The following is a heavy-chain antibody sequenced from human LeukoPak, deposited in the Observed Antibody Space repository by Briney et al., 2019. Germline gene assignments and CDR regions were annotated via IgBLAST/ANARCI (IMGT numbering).Heavy chain of an antibody. Sequence: GESLKISCKSSGYSFTIYWIGWVRQAPGKGLEWVSYISSSSTIYYADSVKGRFTISRDNAKNSLYLQMNSLRAEDTAVYYCASGIAARFLGSPFDYWGQGTLVTVSS. D-gene: IGHD6-6*01. CDR3: ASGIAARFLGSPFDY. V-gene: IGHV3-69-1*01. CDR1: GYSFTIYW. CDR2: ISSSSTI. J-gene: IGHJ4*02.